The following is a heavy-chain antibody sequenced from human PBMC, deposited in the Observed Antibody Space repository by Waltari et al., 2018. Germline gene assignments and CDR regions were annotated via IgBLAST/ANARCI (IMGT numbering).Heavy chain of an antibody. CDR3: AREGGTSGYSGFFDT. V-gene: IGHV3-30-3*01. CDR1: GYTFSNHI. J-gene: IGHJ4*02. CDR2: ISYDGFSK. D-gene: IGHD6-25*01. Sequence: PLVESGGGVVQPGRSLRLSCAAPGYTFSNHIIHWVRRTPGKGLEWWAVISYDGFSKYYADSVKGRFTIAADTSKTTVNLQLNSLTNEDTAVYYCAREGGTSGYSGFFDTWGPGTQVTVSS.